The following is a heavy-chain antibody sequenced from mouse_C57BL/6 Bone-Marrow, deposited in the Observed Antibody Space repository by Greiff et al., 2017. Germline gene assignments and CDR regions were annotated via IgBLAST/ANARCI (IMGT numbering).Heavy chain of an antibody. D-gene: IGHD1-1*01. V-gene: IGHV6-6*01. J-gene: IGHJ2*01. CDR1: GFTFSDAW. Sequence: EVKVEQSGGGLVQPGGSMKLSCAASGFTFSDAWMDWVRQSPEKGLEWVAEIRHKANNHATYYAESVKGRFTISRDDSKSSVYLQMNSLRSEDTGIYYCTGDYGSSGDYFDYWGQGTTLTVSS. CDR3: TGDYGSSGDYFDY. CDR2: IRHKANNHAT.